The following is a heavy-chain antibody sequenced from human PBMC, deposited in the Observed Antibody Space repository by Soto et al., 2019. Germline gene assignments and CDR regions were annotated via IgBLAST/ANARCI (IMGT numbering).Heavy chain of an antibody. V-gene: IGHV1-69*01. CDR2: IIPTFGTT. J-gene: IGHJ5*02. Sequence: QVQLVQSGAEVKKPGSSVKVSCKAPGGNFSSNGIRWVRQAPGQGLELMGGIIPTFGTTNYAHKFRGRVKITADESTGTAYMELSSLRSDDTAVYYCAGASDSTWYNWLDPWGQGTLVTVSS. CDR3: AGASDSTWYNWLDP. CDR1: GGNFSSNG. D-gene: IGHD4-4*01.